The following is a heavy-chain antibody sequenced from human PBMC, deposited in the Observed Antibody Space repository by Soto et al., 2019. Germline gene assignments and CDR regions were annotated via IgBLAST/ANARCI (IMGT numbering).Heavy chain of an antibody. CDR3: ARDNWNDVCLDY. Sequence: ASVKVSCKASGGTFSSYAISWVRQAPGQGLEWMGGINPSGGSTSYAQKFQGRVTMTRDTSTSTVYMELSSLRSEDTAVYYCARDNWNDVCLDYWGQGTLVTVSS. D-gene: IGHD1-20*01. CDR2: INPSGGST. J-gene: IGHJ4*02. V-gene: IGHV1-46*01. CDR1: GGTFSSYA.